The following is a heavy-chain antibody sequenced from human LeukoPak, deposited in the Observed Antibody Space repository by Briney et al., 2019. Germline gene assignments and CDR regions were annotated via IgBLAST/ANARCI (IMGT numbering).Heavy chain of an antibody. Sequence: PSETLSLTCTVSGYSITNGYYWGWIRQPPGKGLEWIGSIYHSGNTYYNPSLKSRVTISVDTSKNQFSLKLSSVTAADTAVYYCVRSSSSIDYWGQGTLVTVSS. D-gene: IGHD6-6*01. V-gene: IGHV4-38-2*02. CDR3: VRSSSSIDY. J-gene: IGHJ4*02. CDR1: GYSITNGYY. CDR2: IYHSGNT.